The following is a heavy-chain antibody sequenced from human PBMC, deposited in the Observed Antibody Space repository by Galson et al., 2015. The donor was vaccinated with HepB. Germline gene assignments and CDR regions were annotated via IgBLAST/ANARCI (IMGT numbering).Heavy chain of an antibody. D-gene: IGHD5-12*01. CDR2: INHSGST. V-gene: IGHV4-34*01. J-gene: IGHJ4*02. CDR3: ARGKWLRSAIDY. Sequence: LSLTCAVYGGSFSGYYWSWIRQAPGKGLEWIGEINHSGSTNYNPSLKSRVTISVDTSKNQFSLNLSSVTAADTAVYYCARGKWLRSAIDYWGQGTLVTVSS. CDR1: GGSFSGYY.